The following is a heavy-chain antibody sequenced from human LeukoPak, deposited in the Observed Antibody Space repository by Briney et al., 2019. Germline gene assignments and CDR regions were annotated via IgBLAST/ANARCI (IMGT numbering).Heavy chain of an antibody. J-gene: IGHJ4*02. Sequence: ASVKVSCKASGYTFTGYYMHWVRQAPGQGLEWMGWINPNSGGTNYAQKFQGRVTMTRDTSISTAYMELSRLRSDDTAAYYCARDLGYSYGVMATISLCFDYWGQGTLVTVSS. D-gene: IGHD5-18*01. CDR2: INPNSGGT. CDR3: ARDLGYSYGVMATISLCFDY. CDR1: GYTFTGYY. V-gene: IGHV1-2*02.